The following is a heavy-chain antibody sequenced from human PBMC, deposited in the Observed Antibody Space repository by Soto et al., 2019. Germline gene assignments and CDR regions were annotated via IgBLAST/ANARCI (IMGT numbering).Heavy chain of an antibody. Sequence: QAQLVQSGAEVKEPGASVKVSCKASGYTFTGYGITRVRQAPGQGLEWMGWASPLSATTNYAPKFQGRVTMTTDTSTNMAYMELRSLRSDDTAVYYCARGGTAEADFWGQGTLVTVSS. CDR1: GYTFTGYG. V-gene: IGHV1-18*01. D-gene: IGHD2-21*02. J-gene: IGHJ4*02. CDR2: ASPLSATT. CDR3: ARGGTAEADF.